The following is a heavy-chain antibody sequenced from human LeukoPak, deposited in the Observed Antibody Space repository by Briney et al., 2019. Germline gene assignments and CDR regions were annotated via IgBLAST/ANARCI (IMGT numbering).Heavy chain of an antibody. CDR1: GFTFSSYA. Sequence: GGSLRLSCAASGFTFSSYAMSWVRQAPGKGLEWVSAISGSGGSTYYADSVKGRFTISRDNSKSTLYLQMNSLRAEDTAVYYCAKATGYCSSTSCYMGGFDYWGQGTLVTVSS. CDR3: AKATGYCSSTSCYMGGFDY. V-gene: IGHV3-23*01. D-gene: IGHD2-2*02. CDR2: ISGSGGST. J-gene: IGHJ4*02.